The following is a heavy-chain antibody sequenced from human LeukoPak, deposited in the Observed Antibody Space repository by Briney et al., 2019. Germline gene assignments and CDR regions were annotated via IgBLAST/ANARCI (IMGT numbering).Heavy chain of an antibody. CDR3: ARLLDYGDYGPRPYYMDV. V-gene: IGHV3-30*04. CDR1: GFTFSSYA. D-gene: IGHD4-17*01. CDR2: ISYDGSNK. Sequence: GGSLRLSCAASGFTFSSYAMHWVRQAPGKGLEWVAVISYDGSNKYYADSVKGRFTISRDNSKNTLYLQMNSLRAEDTAVYYCARLLDYGDYGPRPYYMDVWGKGTTVTVSS. J-gene: IGHJ6*03.